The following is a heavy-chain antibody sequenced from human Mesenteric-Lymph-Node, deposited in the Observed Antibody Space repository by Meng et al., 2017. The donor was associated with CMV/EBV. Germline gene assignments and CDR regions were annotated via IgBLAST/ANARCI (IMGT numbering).Heavy chain of an antibody. CDR3: AKYRGTTTPRYYFDY. V-gene: IGHV3-30*02. J-gene: IGHJ4*02. D-gene: IGHD1-1*01. CDR1: GFNFNNYG. CDR2: IRYDGSNK. Sequence: GGSLRLSCVASGFNFNNYGMHWVRQAPGKGLEWVAFIRYDGSNKYYADSVKGRFTISRDNSRNTLYLQMSSLGAEDTAVYYCAKYRGTTTPRYYFDYWGQGTLVTVSS.